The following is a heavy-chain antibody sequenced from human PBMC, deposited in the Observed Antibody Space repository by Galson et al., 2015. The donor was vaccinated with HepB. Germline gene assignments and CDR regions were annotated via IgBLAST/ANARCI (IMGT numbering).Heavy chain of an antibody. CDR2: ISSSSSYI. Sequence: SLRLSCAASGFTFSSYSMNWVRQAPGKGLEWVSSISSSSSYIYYADSVKGRFTISRDNAKNSLYLQMNSLRAEDTAVYYCARDPGPNSGSSLVVDDWGQGTLVTVSS. CDR1: GFTFSSYS. D-gene: IGHD1-26*01. J-gene: IGHJ4*02. CDR3: ARDPGPNSGSSLVVDD. V-gene: IGHV3-21*01.